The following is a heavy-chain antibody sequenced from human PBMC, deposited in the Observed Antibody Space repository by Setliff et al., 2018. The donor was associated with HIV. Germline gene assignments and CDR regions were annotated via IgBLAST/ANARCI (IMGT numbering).Heavy chain of an antibody. Sequence: PGGSLRLSCDASGFIFDYYGMSWVRQVPGKGLEWVCSMNWSGSSTAYTDSVKGRFTISRDSAKNSVFLQMNSLRAEDTALYYCARGIVGTTMVFDYWGQGTLVTVSS. CDR3: ARGIVGTTMVFDY. CDR1: GFIFDYYG. CDR2: MNWSGSST. V-gene: IGHV3-20*04. J-gene: IGHJ4*02. D-gene: IGHD3-10*01.